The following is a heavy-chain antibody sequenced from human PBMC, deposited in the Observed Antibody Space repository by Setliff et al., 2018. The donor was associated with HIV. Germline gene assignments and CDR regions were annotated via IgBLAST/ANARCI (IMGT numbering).Heavy chain of an antibody. J-gene: IGHJ4*02. CDR2: IYTSGSS. CDR1: GGSISTYY. D-gene: IGHD3-22*01. CDR3: ARSSGYYSTVFY. V-gene: IGHV4-4*07. Sequence: SETLSLTCTVSGGSISTYYLTWIRQPAGKGLEWIGRIYTSGSSNYNPSLKSRVTISVDTSKNQFSLKLSSVTAADTAVYYCARSSGYYSTVFYWGQGTRVTV.